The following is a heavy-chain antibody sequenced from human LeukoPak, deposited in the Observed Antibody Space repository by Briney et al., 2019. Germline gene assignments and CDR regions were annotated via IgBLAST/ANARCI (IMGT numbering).Heavy chain of an antibody. CDR2: IYTSGST. D-gene: IGHD6-19*01. V-gene: IGHV4-61*02. CDR3: ARVPLGGSGWYYFDY. CDR1: GGSISSGSYY. J-gene: IGHJ4*02. Sequence: SETLSLTCTVSGGSISSGSYYWGWIRQPARKGLEWIGRIYTSGSTNYNPSLKSRVTISVDTSKNQFSLKLSSVTAADTAVYYCARVPLGGSGWYYFDYWGQGTLITVSS.